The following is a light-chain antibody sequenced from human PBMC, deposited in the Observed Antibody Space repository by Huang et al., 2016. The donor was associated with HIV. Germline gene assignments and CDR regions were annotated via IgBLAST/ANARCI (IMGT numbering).Light chain of an antibody. CDR1: QSSSSY. CDR3: QQGYSTPGT. V-gene: IGKV1-39*01. CDR2: IIS. J-gene: IGKJ1*01. Sequence: DIQMTQSPSSLSASVGDRVTITCRASQSSSSYLNWYQQKPGKAPKLLISIISTLQSGVPSRFSGSGSGTNFILTISSLQPEDFATYYCQQGYSTPGTFGQGTKVEIK.